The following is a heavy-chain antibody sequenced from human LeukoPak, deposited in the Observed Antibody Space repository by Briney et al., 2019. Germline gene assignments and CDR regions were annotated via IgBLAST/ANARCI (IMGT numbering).Heavy chain of an antibody. CDR2: ISGSGGST. J-gene: IGHJ4*02. Sequence: GGSLRLSCVASGFTFSSYAMSWVRQAPGKGLEWVSAISGSGGSTYYADSVKGRFTISRDNSKNTLSLQMNSLRAEDTAVYYCAKYSLSIAVASFDYWGQGTLVTVSS. D-gene: IGHD6-19*01. CDR3: AKYSLSIAVASFDY. V-gene: IGHV3-23*01. CDR1: GFTFSSYA.